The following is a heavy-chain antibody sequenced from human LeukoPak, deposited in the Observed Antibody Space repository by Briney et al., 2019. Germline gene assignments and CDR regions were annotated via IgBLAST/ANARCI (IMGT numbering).Heavy chain of an antibody. CDR2: IIPIFGTA. D-gene: IGHD4/OR15-4a*01. Sequence: ASVKVSCKASGGTFSSYAISWVRQAPGQGLEWMGRIIPIFGTANYAQKFQGRVTITTDESTSTDYMELSSLRSEDTAVYYCASGRGARGDYFDYWGQGTLVTVSS. CDR1: GGTFSSYA. V-gene: IGHV1-69*05. CDR3: ASGRGARGDYFDY. J-gene: IGHJ4*02.